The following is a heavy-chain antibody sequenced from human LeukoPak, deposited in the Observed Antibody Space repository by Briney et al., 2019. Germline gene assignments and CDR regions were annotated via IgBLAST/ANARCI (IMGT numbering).Heavy chain of an antibody. CDR1: GFTFTSYA. V-gene: IGHV3-23*01. J-gene: IGHJ4*02. Sequence: GGSLRLSCAASGFTFTSYAMSWVRQAPGKGLEWVSAICGSGSCTYYTDSVKGRFTISRDNSKNTLYLQMNSLGDEDTALYYCAKEARQWLSPPDYWGQGTLVTVSS. D-gene: IGHD6-19*01. CDR2: ICGSGSCT. CDR3: AKEARQWLSPPDY.